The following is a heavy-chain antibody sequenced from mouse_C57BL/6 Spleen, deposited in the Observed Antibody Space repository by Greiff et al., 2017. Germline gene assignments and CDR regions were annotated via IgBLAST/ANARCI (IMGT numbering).Heavy chain of an antibody. J-gene: IGHJ3*01. D-gene: IGHD1-1*01. CDR1: GYTFTDYE. V-gene: IGHV1-15*01. CDR3: TREGNYYGSWFAY. Sequence: QVQLQQSGAELVRPGASVTLSCKASGYTFTDYEMHWVKQTPVHGLEWIGAIDPETGGTDYNQKFKGKAILTADKSSSTAYMELRSLTSEDSAGYYCTREGNYYGSWFAYWGQGTLVTVSA. CDR2: IDPETGGT.